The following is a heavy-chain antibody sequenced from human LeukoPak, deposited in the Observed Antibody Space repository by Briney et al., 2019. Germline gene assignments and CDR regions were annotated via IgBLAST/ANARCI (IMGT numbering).Heavy chain of an antibody. CDR3: ARPQDGGTNSSGYYYWFDP. V-gene: IGHV5-51*01. D-gene: IGHD3-22*01. J-gene: IGHJ5*02. Sequence: GESLKISCKGSGYSFTSYWIGWVRQMPGKGLEWMGIIYPGDSDIRYSPSFQGQVTISADKSISTAYLQWSSLKASDTAMYYCARPQDGGTNSSGYYYWFDPWGQGTLVTVSS. CDR1: GYSFTSYW. CDR2: IYPGDSDI.